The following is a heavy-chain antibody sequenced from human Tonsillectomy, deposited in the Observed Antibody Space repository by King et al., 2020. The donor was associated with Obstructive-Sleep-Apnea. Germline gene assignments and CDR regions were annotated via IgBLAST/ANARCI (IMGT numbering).Heavy chain of an antibody. V-gene: IGHV1-18*01. CDR3: ARDRLIGTWFDP. CDR1: VYTFSSYG. Sequence: QLVQSGAEVKKPGASVKVSCKASVYTFSSYGFSWLRQAPGQGLEWMGWISAYNGKTNYAQKLQGRVTMTTDTPTSTAYMELGSLSSDDTAVYYCARDRLIGTWFDPWGQGTLVTVSS. J-gene: IGHJ5*02. D-gene: IGHD1-1*01. CDR2: ISAYNGKT.